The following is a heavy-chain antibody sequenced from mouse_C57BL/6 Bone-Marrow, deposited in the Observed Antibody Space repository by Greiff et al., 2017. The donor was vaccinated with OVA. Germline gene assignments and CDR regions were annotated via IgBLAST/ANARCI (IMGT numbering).Heavy chain of an antibody. V-gene: IGHV1-82*01. Sequence: QVQLKQSGPELVKPGASVKISCKASGYAFSSSWMNWVKQRPGKGLEWIGRIYPGDGDTNYNGKFKGKATLTADKSSSTAYMQLSSLTSEDSAVYFCARNDYDPYWYFDVWGTGTTVTVSS. CDR3: ARNDYDPYWYFDV. CDR1: GYAFSSSW. J-gene: IGHJ1*03. D-gene: IGHD2-4*01. CDR2: IYPGDGDT.